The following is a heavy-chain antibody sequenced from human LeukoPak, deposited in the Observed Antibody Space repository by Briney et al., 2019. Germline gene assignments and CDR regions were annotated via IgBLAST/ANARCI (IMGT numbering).Heavy chain of an antibody. J-gene: IGHJ3*02. CDR2: IRYDGSNK. CDR1: GFTFSSYG. Sequence: GGSLRLSRAASGFTFSSYGMHWVRQAPGKGLEWVAFIRYDGSNKYYADSVKGRFTISRDNSKNTLYLQMNSLRAEDTAVYYCAKGYCSSTSCLDAFDIWGQGTMVTVSS. CDR3: AKGYCSSTSCLDAFDI. V-gene: IGHV3-30*02. D-gene: IGHD2-2*01.